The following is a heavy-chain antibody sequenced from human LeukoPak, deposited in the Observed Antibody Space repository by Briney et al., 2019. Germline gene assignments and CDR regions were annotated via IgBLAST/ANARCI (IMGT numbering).Heavy chain of an antibody. Sequence: ASVTVSCKASGYTFTSYAMNWVRQAPGQGLEWMGWINTNTGNPTYAQGFTGRFVFSLDTSVSTAYLQISSLKAEDTAVYYCARVLRSSSWWDYYYYYGMDVWGQGTTVTVSS. D-gene: IGHD6-13*01. V-gene: IGHV7-4-1*02. CDR1: GYTFTSYA. CDR3: ARVLRSSSWWDYYYYYGMDV. J-gene: IGHJ6*02. CDR2: INTNTGNP.